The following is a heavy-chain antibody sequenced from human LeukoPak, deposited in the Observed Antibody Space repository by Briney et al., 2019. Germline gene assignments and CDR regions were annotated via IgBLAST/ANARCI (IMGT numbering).Heavy chain of an antibody. CDR3: ARATGIAAAGTLNWFDP. J-gene: IGHJ5*02. CDR2: INPSGGST. Sequence: ASVKVSCKASGYTFTSYYMHWVRQAPGQGLEWMGIINPSGGSTSYAQKFQGRVTMTRDMSTSTVYMELSSLRSEDTAVYYCARATGIAAAGTLNWFDPWGQGTLVTVSS. V-gene: IGHV1-46*01. D-gene: IGHD6-13*01. CDR1: GYTFTSYY.